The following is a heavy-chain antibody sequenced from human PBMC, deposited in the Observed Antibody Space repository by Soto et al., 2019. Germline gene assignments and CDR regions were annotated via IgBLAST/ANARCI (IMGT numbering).Heavy chain of an antibody. CDR1: GHNLPSNTAA. CDR3: ARGSSNSTWY. Sequence: SHTLSLTCAISGHNLPSNTAAWCWIRQSPSKSLEWLGRTYYRSKWYYDYAASVTSRMTINPDTSKNQFSLQLNSVTPEDTAVYYCARGSSNSTWYWGQGTLVTVSS. J-gene: IGHJ4*02. V-gene: IGHV6-1*01. D-gene: IGHD2-2*01. CDR2: TYYRSKWYY.